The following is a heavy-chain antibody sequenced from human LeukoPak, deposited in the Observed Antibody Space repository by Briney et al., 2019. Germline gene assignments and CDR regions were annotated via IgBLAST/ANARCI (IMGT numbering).Heavy chain of an antibody. V-gene: IGHV3-48*04. Sequence: PGGSLRLSCAASGVSFGSYGLSWVRQAPGKGRLGVSYISGNDGTTCYADYVEGRFTISRDNAKNSLYLQMSSLRAEDTAVYCCARDLDSCNYFFAYWGQGTPVTVSS. CDR2: ISGNDGTT. CDR1: GVSFGSYG. D-gene: IGHD3-22*01. CDR3: ARDLDSCNYFFAY. J-gene: IGHJ4*02.